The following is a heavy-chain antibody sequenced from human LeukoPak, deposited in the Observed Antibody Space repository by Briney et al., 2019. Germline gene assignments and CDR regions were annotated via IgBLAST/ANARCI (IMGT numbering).Heavy chain of an antibody. CDR2: ISYSGST. J-gene: IGHJ5*01. Sequence: PSETLSLTCTVSGGSISSGDYYWSWIRQPPGKGLEWIGHISYSGSTYYIPSLKSRVTISLDTSKNQFSLKLNSVTAADTAVYFCARQAWLLDSWGQGALVTVSS. CDR3: ARQAWLLDS. V-gene: IGHV4-61*08. D-gene: IGHD5-12*01. CDR1: GGSISSGDYY.